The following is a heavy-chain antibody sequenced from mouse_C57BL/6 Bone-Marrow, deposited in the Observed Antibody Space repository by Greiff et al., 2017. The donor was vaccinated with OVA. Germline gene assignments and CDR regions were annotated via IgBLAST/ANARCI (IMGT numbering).Heavy chain of an antibody. D-gene: IGHD1-1*01. V-gene: IGHV1-42*01. CDR2: INPSTGGT. CDR3: AATVVAEGFDY. CDR1: GYSFTGYY. J-gene: IGHJ2*01. Sequence: VQLQQSGPELVKPGASVKISCKASGYSFTGYYMNWVKQSPEKSLEWIGEINPSTGGTTYNQKFKAKATLTVDKSSSTAYMQRKSLTSEDSAVYYCAATVVAEGFDYWGQGTTLTVSS.